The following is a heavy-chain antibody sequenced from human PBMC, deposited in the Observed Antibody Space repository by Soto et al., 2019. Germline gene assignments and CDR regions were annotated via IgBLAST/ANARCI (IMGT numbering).Heavy chain of an antibody. J-gene: IGHJ4*02. D-gene: IGHD3-10*01. CDR2: ISSSSSYT. CDR1: GFTFSDYY. V-gene: IGHV3-11*06. CDR3: ARVGNYYGSGSYYYFDY. Sequence: GGSLRLSCAASGFTFSDYYMSWIRQAPGKGLEWVSYISSSSSYTNYADSVKGQFTISRDNAKNSLYLQMNSLRAEDTAVYYCARVGNYYGSGSYYYFDYWGQGTLVTVSS.